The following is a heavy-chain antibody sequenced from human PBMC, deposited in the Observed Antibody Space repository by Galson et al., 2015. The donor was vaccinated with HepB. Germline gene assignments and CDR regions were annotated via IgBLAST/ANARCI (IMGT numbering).Heavy chain of an antibody. J-gene: IGHJ3*02. Sequence: LRLSCAASGFTFSNAWMSWVRQAPGKGLEWVGRIKSKTDGGTTDYAAPVKGRFTISRDDSKNTLYLQMNSLKTEDTAVYYCTTDSRNAIDAFDIWGQGTMVTVSS. CDR1: GFTFSNAW. CDR3: TTDSRNAIDAFDI. V-gene: IGHV3-15*01. CDR2: IKSKTDGGTT. D-gene: IGHD1-1*01.